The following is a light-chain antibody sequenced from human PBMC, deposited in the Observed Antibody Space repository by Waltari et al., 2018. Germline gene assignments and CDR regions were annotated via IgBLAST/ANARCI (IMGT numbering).Light chain of an antibody. J-gene: IGLJ3*02. CDR1: SSDVGLYNF. V-gene: IGLV2-14*01. CDR3: NSYTGGRSWV. Sequence: QSALTQPPSVSGPPGQSITIPCTATSSDVGLYNFVSWYQEHPGNATKLTIYEVVVRPSGVSHRFSGSKSGNAASLTISGLQAEDEAEYYCNSYTGGRSWVFGGGTKLTVL. CDR2: EVV.